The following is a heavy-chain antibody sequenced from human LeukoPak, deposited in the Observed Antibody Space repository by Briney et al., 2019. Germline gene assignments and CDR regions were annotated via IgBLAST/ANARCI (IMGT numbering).Heavy chain of an antibody. D-gene: IGHD4-11*01. CDR3: ARAVDYRNYFDY. V-gene: IGHV4-31*03. CDR2: IYHSGTT. CDR1: GDSMTRGGYY. Sequence: SQTLSLTCTVSGDSMTRGGYYWSSVRQHPGKGLEWVGFIYHSGTTFYNPSLESRATISVDTSQNQFSLKLTSVTAADTAVYYCARAVDYRNYFDYWGQGTLVTVSS. J-gene: IGHJ4*02.